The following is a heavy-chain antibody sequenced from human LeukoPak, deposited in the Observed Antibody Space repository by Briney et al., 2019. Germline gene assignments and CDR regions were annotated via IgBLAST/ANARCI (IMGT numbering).Heavy chain of an antibody. CDR2: ISYDGNSK. CDR3: AKDLTYCGGDCYSV. Sequence: GGSLRLSCAASGFTFSSYGIHWVRQAPGKGLEWVAVISYDGNSKYYADSVKGRFTISRDNSKNTLYLQMNSLRAEDTAVYYCAKDLTYCGGDCYSVWGQGTVVTVSS. CDR1: GFTFSSYG. D-gene: IGHD2-21*02. J-gene: IGHJ4*02. V-gene: IGHV3-30*18.